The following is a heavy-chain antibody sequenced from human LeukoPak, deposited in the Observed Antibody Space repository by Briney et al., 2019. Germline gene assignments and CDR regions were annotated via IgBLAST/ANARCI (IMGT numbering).Heavy chain of an antibody. CDR3: ASIYGGKDY. J-gene: IGHJ4*02. CDR2: IYTSGST. Sequence: SETLSLSCTVSGGSISSGSYYWSWIRQPAGKGLEWIGRIYTSGSTNYNPSLKSRVTISVDTSKNQFSLKLSSVTAADTAVYYCASIYGGKDYWGQGTLVTVSS. CDR1: GGSISSGSYY. V-gene: IGHV4-61*02. D-gene: IGHD4-23*01.